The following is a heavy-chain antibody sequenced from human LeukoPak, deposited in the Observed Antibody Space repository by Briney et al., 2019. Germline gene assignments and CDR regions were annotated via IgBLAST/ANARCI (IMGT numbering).Heavy chain of an antibody. V-gene: IGHV3-21*01. Sequence: GGSLRLSCAASGFSFSSYAMTWVRQAPGKGLEWVSSISSSSSYIYYADSVKGRFTISRDNAKNSLYLQMNSLRAEDTAVYYCALSPVRDSGYFDYWGQGTLVTVSS. J-gene: IGHJ4*02. D-gene: IGHD2/OR15-2a*01. CDR3: ALSPVRDSGYFDY. CDR2: ISSSSSYI. CDR1: GFSFSSYA.